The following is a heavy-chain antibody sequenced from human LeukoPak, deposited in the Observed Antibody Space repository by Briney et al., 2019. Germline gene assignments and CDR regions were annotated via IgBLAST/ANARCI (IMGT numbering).Heavy chain of an antibody. D-gene: IGHD4-17*01. CDR3: ARDRHGDYSFHY. J-gene: IGHJ4*02. V-gene: IGHV3-33*01. Sequence: GRSLRLSCAASGFTFSSYGMRWVRQAPGKGLEWVAVIWYDGSNKYYADSVKGRFTISRDNSKNTLYLQMNSLRAEDTAVYYCARDRHGDYSFHYWGQGTLVTVSS. CDR2: IWYDGSNK. CDR1: GFTFSSYG.